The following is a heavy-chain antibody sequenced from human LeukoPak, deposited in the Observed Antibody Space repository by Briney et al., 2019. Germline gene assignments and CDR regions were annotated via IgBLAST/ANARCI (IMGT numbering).Heavy chain of an antibody. CDR3: ARDGGTRLGFDP. V-gene: IGHV4-34*01. Sequence: SETLSLTCAMHSESSGGDDWTWIRQPPGRGLEWIGEVSPGGSTRYNPSLRSRVTISLDTSRSRFSLRLSSVTAADTGVYYCARDGGTRLGFDPWGQGTLVTVSS. J-gene: IGHJ5*02. CDR1: SESSGGDD. CDR2: VSPGGST. D-gene: IGHD3-16*01.